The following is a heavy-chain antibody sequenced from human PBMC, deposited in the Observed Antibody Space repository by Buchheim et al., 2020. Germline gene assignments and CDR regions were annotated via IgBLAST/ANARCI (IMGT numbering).Heavy chain of an antibody. CDR2: IGTAGDT. CDR3: ARAHYCSGGSCCVPGWFDP. D-gene: IGHD2-15*01. V-gene: IGHV3-13*01. Sequence: EVQLVESGGGLVQPGGSLRLSCAASGFTFSSYDMHWVRQATGKGLEWVSAIGTAGDTYYPGSVKGRFTISRENAKNSLYLQMNSLRAGDTAVYYCARAHYCSGGSCCVPGWFDPWGQGTL. CDR1: GFTFSSYD. J-gene: IGHJ5*02.